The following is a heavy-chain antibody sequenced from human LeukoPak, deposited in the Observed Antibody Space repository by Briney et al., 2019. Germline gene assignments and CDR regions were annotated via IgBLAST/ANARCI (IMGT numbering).Heavy chain of an antibody. CDR3: ARDHRRSIWSGYFAAYCHYRMDV. CDR1: GFTFSSYA. CDR2: ISYDGSNK. Sequence: GRSLRLSCAASGFTFSSYAMHWVRQAPGKGLEWVAVISYDGSNKYYADSVKGRFTISRDNSKNTPYLQMNSLRAEDTAVYYCARDHRRSIWSGYFAAYCHYRMDVCVRGTTATVSS. J-gene: IGHJ6*02. D-gene: IGHD3-3*01. V-gene: IGHV3-30-3*01.